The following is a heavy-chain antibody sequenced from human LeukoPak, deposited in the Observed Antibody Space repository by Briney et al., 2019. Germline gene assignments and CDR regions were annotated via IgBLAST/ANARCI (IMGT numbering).Heavy chain of an antibody. CDR1: GDSVSSNSAT. V-gene: IGHV6-1*01. D-gene: IGHD6-19*01. J-gene: IGHJ4*02. Sequence: SQTLSLTCAISGDSVSSNSATWNWIRQSPARGLEGLGRTYYRSKWNYDYALSVKSRITINPDTSKNQYSLQLNYVTPEDTAVYYCARESSSGWDYWGQGTLVTVSS. CDR3: ARESSSGWDY. CDR2: TYYRSKWNY.